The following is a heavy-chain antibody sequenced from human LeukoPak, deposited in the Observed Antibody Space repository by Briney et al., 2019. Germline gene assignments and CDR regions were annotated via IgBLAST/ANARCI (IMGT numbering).Heavy chain of an antibody. D-gene: IGHD2-21*02. CDR2: INPDGSST. J-gene: IGHJ4*02. CDR1: GFTFTTYW. Sequence: GGSLRLSCAASGFTFTTYWMHWVRQAPGKGLVWVSRINPDGSSTDYADSVKGRFTFSRDNAKNTLYLQMNSLRAEDTAVYYCAREPGDWYWYLDYWGQGTPVTVSS. CDR3: AREPGDWYWYLDY. V-gene: IGHV3-74*01.